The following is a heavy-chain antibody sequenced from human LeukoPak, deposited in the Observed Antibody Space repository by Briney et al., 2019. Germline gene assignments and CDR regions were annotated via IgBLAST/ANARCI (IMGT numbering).Heavy chain of an antibody. CDR2: ISSSSSYI. D-gene: IGHD5-18*01. CDR3: SRAGAWTQTRGNWFDP. CDR1: GFTFSRYN. V-gene: IGHV3-21*01. J-gene: IGHJ5*02. Sequence: GGSLRLSCAASGFTFSRYNMNWVRQGPGKGLERVSSISSSSSYIYYADSVKGRFTISRDNAKNTLYLQMNSMRAEDTAVCYCSRAGAWTQTRGNWFDPWGQGTMVTVSS.